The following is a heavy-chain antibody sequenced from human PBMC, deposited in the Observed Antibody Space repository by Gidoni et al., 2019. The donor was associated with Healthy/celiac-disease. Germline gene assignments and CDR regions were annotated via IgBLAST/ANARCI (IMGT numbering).Heavy chain of an antibody. V-gene: IGHV3-7*01. CDR3: AREGYCSSTSCFFYYYYYYMDV. Sequence: NIKQDGSEKYYVDSVKGRFTISRDNAKNSLYLQMNSLRAEDTAVYYCAREGYCSSTSCFFYYYYYYMDVWGKGTTVTVSS. CDR2: IKQDGSEK. D-gene: IGHD2-2*01. J-gene: IGHJ6*03.